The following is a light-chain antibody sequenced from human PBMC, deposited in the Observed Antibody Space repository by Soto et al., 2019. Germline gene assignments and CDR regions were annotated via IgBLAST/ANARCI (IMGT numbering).Light chain of an antibody. CDR3: QQLNSYLTWT. CDR1: QGISSY. J-gene: IGKJ1*01. Sequence: IELTQSPSFLSASLGDRVTITCRASQGISSYLAWYQQKPGKAPKLLIYAASTLQSGVPSRFIGSGSGTEFTLTISSLQHDDFATYYCQQLNSYLTWTFGQGTKVDIK. V-gene: IGKV1-9*01. CDR2: AAS.